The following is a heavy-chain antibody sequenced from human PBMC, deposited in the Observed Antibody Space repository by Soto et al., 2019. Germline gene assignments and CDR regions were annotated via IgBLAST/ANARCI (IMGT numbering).Heavy chain of an antibody. Sequence: SETLSLTCTVSGGSISSSSYYWGWIRQPPGKGLEWIGSIYYSASTYYNPSLKSRVTISVDTSKNQFSLKLSSVTAADTAVYYCARGGYCSGGSCWWSSYYYGMDVWGQGTTVTVSS. CDR1: GGSISSSSYY. J-gene: IGHJ6*02. CDR2: IYYSAST. CDR3: ARGGYCSGGSCWWSSYYYGMDV. D-gene: IGHD2-15*01. V-gene: IGHV4-39*01.